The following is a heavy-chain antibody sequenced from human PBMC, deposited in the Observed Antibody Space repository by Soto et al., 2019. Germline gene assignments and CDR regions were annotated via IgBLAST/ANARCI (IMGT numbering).Heavy chain of an antibody. J-gene: IGHJ4*02. V-gene: IGHV3-74*03. CDR2: MTSDGRTT. CDR3: ARAEVDY. Sequence: GGSLRLSCAASGFTFGNYWMHWVRQAPGKGPEWVSRMTSDGRTTQYADSVKGRFTVSRDNAKNTLYLQMNSLRAEDTAVYYCARAEVDYWGPGTLVTVSS. CDR1: GFTFGNYW.